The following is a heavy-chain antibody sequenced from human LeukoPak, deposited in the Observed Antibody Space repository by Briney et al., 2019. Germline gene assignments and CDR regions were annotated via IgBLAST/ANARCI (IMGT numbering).Heavy chain of an antibody. D-gene: IGHD3-22*01. J-gene: IGHJ5*02. V-gene: IGHV3-30*18. CDR2: ISHTASMK. CDR3: AKSTRYYDSSGYVDL. Sequence: PGGSLRLSCTASGRFMFGSYGMHWVRQAPGKGLEWVAVISHTASMKVYAESVKGRFTVSRDNSKSTPYLQMNSLRPEDTALYYCAKSTRYYDSSGYVDLWGQGTLVTVSS. CDR1: GRFMFGSYG.